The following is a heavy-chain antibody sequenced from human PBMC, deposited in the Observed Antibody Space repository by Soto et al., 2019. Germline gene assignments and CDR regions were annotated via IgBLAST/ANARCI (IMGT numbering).Heavy chain of an antibody. V-gene: IGHV3-30*18. CDR3: VKVRGGVTAIRAPLEN. CDR2: MSYDGSNE. D-gene: IGHD2-21*02. J-gene: IGHJ4*02. Sequence: QVHLVESGGGVVQPGRSLRLSCAASGFTFSIYGMHWVRQAPGKGLEWVAVMSYDGSNEYYADSVKGRFAISRDNSKNTLYLQMNSLRAEDTAVYYCVKVRGGVTAIRAPLENWGQGTLVTVSS. CDR1: GFTFSIYG.